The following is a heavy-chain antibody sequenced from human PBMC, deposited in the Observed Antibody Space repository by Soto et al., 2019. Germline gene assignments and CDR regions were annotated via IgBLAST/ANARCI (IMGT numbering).Heavy chain of an antibody. CDR3: ARDEGVPINYRFDY. J-gene: IGHJ4*02. CDR2: IHENGHFK. D-gene: IGHD4-4*01. CDR1: GFSFSSYS. Sequence: XESLRLCCAASGFSFSSYSMSWIRQAPGKGLEWLAHIHENGHFKFYVDSVKGRFTISRDDALNSLYLQMNSLRAEDTAMYYCARDEGVPINYRFDYWGQGTLVTVSS. V-gene: IGHV3-7*03.